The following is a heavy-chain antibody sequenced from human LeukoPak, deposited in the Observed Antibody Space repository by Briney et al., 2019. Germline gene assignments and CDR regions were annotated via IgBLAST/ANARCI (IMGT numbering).Heavy chain of an antibody. CDR1: GGSISSYY. CDR3: ARLGIGDAFDI. V-gene: IGHV4-59*01. Sequence: PSETLSLTCTVSGGSISSYYWNWIRQPPGKGLEWIGYIYHSGSTNYNPSLKSRVTISVDTSKNQFSLKLSSVTATDTAVYYCARLGIGDAFDIWGQGTMVTVSS. CDR2: IYHSGST. D-gene: IGHD7-27*01. J-gene: IGHJ3*02.